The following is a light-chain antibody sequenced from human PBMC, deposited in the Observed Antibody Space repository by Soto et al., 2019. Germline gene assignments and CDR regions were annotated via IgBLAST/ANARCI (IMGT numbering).Light chain of an antibody. CDR2: LAS. CDR1: QSIRTS. J-gene: IGKJ1*01. V-gene: IGKV1-5*03. Sequence: IQMTQSPSSLSAYVEDRVIITCRASQSIRTSLAWYQQKPGKAPKLLIYLASNLESGVPARFSGSGSATEFTLSISSLQPDDFATYYCQQYDSYSRTFGQGTNVDNK. CDR3: QQYDSYSRT.